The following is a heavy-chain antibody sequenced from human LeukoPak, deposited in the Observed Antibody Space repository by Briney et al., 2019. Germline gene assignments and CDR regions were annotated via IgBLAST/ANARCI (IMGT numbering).Heavy chain of an antibody. J-gene: IGHJ3*02. D-gene: IGHD3-10*01. V-gene: IGHV3-30*18. CDR3: AKRSNYYGSGTTDAFDI. Sequence: PGGSLRLSCAASGFTFSSYGMHWVRQAPGKGLEWVAVISYDGSNKYYADSVKGRFTISRDNSKNTLYLQMNSLRAEDTAVYYCAKRSNYYGSGTTDAFDIWGQGTMVTVSS. CDR2: ISYDGSNK. CDR1: GFTFSSYG.